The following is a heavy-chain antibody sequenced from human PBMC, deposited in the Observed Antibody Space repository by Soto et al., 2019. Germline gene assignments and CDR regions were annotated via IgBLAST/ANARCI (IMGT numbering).Heavy chain of an antibody. Sequence: QVQLVQSGAEVKKPGASVKVSCKASGYTFTSYGISWVRQAPGQGLEWMGWISANNGNTNYAQKLQGRGTMTTDTSTSTDYMELRSQRSDDTAVYYCARDRGSYALDYWGQGTLVTVSS. CDR1: GYTFTSYG. CDR2: ISANNGNT. V-gene: IGHV1-18*01. D-gene: IGHD1-26*01. CDR3: ARDRGSYALDY. J-gene: IGHJ4*02.